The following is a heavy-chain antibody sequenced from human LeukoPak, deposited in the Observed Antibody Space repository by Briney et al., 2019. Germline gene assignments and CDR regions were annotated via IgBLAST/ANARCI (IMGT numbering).Heavy chain of an antibody. CDR1: GGTFNTFT. Sequence: GSSVKVSCKASGGTFNTFTISWVRQAPGQGLEWMGGIILMFGTANYAQRFQGRVTITADESTSTAYMELRSLRSEDTAVYYCTKDGYCRGTNCYRGSDTDYYYMDVWGNGTTVTVSS. V-gene: IGHV1-69*01. D-gene: IGHD2-2*01. J-gene: IGHJ6*03. CDR2: IILMFGTA. CDR3: TKDGYCRGTNCYRGSDTDYYYMDV.